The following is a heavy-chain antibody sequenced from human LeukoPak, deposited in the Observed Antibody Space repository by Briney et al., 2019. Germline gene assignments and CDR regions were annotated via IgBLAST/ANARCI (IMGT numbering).Heavy chain of an antibody. CDR1: GFIFSNGW. J-gene: IGHJ4*02. CDR3: ATGSPMLDY. CDR2: IKSWTTGGTI. V-gene: IGHV3-15*01. Sequence: GGSLRLSCAGSGFIFSNGWLSWVRLAPGKGLEWVGRIKSWTTGGTIDYAAPVKGRFTISRDDSKNTLYLQMNSPRTEDTAVYYCATGSPMLDYWGQGTLVTVSS.